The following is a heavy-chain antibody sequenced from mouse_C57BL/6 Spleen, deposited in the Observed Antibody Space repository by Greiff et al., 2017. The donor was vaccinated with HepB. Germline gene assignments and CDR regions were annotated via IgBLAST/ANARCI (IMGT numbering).Heavy chain of an antibody. Sequence: EVQRVESGGGLVKPGGSLKLSCAASGFTFSDYGMHWVRQAPEKGLEWVAYISSGSSTIYYADTVKGRFTISRDNAKNTLFLQMTSLRSEDTAMYYCARPDGYDPFAYWGQGTLVTVSA. V-gene: IGHV5-17*01. D-gene: IGHD2-2*01. J-gene: IGHJ3*01. CDR3: ARPDGYDPFAY. CDR2: ISSGSSTI. CDR1: GFTFSDYG.